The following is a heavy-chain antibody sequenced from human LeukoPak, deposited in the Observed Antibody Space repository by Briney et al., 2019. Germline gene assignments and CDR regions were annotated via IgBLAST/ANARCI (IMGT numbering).Heavy chain of an antibody. Sequence: GGSLRLSCVGSGFTFSSYEMNWVRQAPGKGLEWVSYISSSGDFIYYADSVKGRFTISRDNAKNSLYLQMISLRAEDTAVYSCAGARNSGWNIDYWGRGTLVTVSS. CDR1: GFTFSSYE. D-gene: IGHD6-19*01. V-gene: IGHV3-48*03. CDR2: ISSSGDFI. CDR3: AGARNSGWNIDY. J-gene: IGHJ4*02.